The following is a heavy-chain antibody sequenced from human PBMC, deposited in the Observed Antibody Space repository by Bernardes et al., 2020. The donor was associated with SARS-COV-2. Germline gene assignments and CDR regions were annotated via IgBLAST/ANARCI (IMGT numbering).Heavy chain of an antibody. V-gene: IGHV3-15*01. CDR3: TTDRDRLRFLEWLPAVLFDAFDI. Sequence: GGSLRLSCAASGFTFSNAWMSWVRQAPGKGLEWVGRIKSKTDGGTTDYAAPVKGRFTISRDDSKNTLYLQMNSLKTEDTAVYYCTTDRDRLRFLEWLPAVLFDAFDIWGQGTMVTVSS. CDR2: IKSKTDGGTT. CDR1: GFTFSNAW. D-gene: IGHD3-3*01. J-gene: IGHJ3*02.